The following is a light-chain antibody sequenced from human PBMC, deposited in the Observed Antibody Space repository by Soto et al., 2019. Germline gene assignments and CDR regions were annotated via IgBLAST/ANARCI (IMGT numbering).Light chain of an antibody. CDR2: DVS. CDR3: SSYKSSSTPYV. V-gene: IGLV2-14*01. J-gene: IGLJ1*01. CDR1: SSDAGGYNY. Sequence: SVLTQPPWLSVSPGQSLTISSAGTSSDAGGYNYVSCYQQHPGKAPQLMIYDVSNRPSGVSNRFSGSKSGHTASLTISGLQAEDEADYYCSSYKSSSTPYVLGTGTKVTVL.